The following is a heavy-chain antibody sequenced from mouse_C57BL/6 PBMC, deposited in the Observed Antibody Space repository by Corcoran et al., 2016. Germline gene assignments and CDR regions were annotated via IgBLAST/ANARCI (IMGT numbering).Heavy chain of an antibody. CDR2: INTYSGVP. D-gene: IGHD4-1*02. CDR3: AREGWTQLGRGPMDY. J-gene: IGHJ4*01. CDR1: GYTFTTYG. Sequence: QIQLVQSGPELKKPGETVKISCKASGYTFTTYGMSWVKQAPGKGLKWMGWINTYSGVPTYADDFKGRFAFSLETSASTAYLQINNLKNEDTATYCCAREGWTQLGRGPMDYWGQGTSVTVSS. V-gene: IGHV9-3*01.